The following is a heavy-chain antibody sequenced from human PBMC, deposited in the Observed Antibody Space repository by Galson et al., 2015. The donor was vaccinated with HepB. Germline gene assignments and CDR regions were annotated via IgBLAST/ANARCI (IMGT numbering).Heavy chain of an antibody. D-gene: IGHD3-3*01. CDR1: GYIFTTYY. J-gene: IGHJ6*02. CDR2: INPSGGST. V-gene: IGHV1-46*01. CDR3: ARSTYDLWSGYNNDFYYYHGMDV. Sequence: SVKVSCKASGYIFTTYYMHWVRQAPGQGLEWMGIINPSGGSTSYAQKFQGRVIMTSDTSTSTVNMELSSLRSEDTAVYFCARSTYDLWSGYNNDFYYYHGMDVWGQGTTVTVSS.